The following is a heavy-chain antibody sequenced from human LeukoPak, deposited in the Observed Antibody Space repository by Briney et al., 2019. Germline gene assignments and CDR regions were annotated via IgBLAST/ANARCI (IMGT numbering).Heavy chain of an antibody. CDR1: GGSFSGYY. V-gene: IGHV4-34*01. J-gene: IGHJ6*03. Sequence: SETLSLTCAVYGGSFSGYYWSWIRQPPGKGLEWIGEINHSGSTNYNPSLKSRVTISVDTSKNQFSLKLSSVTAADTAVYYCARVVVYSSSSVTERDYYYYYMDVWGKGTTVTVSS. CDR3: ARVVVYSSSSVTERDYYYYYMDV. D-gene: IGHD6-6*01. CDR2: INHSGST.